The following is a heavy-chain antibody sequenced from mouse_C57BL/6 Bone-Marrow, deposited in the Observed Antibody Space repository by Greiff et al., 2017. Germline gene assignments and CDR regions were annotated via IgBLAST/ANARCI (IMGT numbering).Heavy chain of an antibody. V-gene: IGHV5-4*03. CDR2: ISDGGSYT. D-gene: IGHD1-1*01. J-gene: IGHJ4*01. Sequence: EVNLVESGGGLVKPGGSLKLSCAASGFTFSSYAMSWVRQTPEKRLEWVATISDGGSYTYYPDNVKGRFTISRDNAKNNLYLQMSHLKSEDTAMYYCASTVVATGAMDYWGQGTSVTVSS. CDR1: GFTFSSYA. CDR3: ASTVVATGAMDY.